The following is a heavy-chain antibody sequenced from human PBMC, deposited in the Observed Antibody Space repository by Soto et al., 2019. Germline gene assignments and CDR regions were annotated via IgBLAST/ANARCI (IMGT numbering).Heavy chain of an antibody. CDR1: GGTFSSYA. Sequence: QVQLVQSGAEVKKPGSSVKVSCKASGGTFSSYAISWVRQAPGQGLEWMGGIIPIFGTANYAQKFQGRVTSTADESTSTAYMELRSLRSEDTAVYYCARDRNNLVPAAGWFDPWGQGTLVTVSS. V-gene: IGHV1-69*12. J-gene: IGHJ5*02. D-gene: IGHD2-2*01. CDR2: IIPIFGTA. CDR3: ARDRNNLVPAAGWFDP.